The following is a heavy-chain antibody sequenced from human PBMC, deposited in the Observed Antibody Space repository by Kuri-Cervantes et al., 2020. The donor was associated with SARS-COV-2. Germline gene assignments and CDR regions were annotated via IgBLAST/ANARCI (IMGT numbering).Heavy chain of an antibody. Sequence: GSLRLSCAVYGGSFSGYYWSWIRQPPGKGLEWIGEINHSGSTNYNMSLKSRVTISVDTSKNQFSLKLYSVTAADTAVYYCARNSKRSGYTYGVTGRLDPWGRGTLVTVSS. CDR2: INHSGST. D-gene: IGHD5-18*01. J-gene: IGHJ5*02. CDR1: GGSFSGYY. V-gene: IGHV4-34*01. CDR3: ARNSKRSGYTYGVTGRLDP.